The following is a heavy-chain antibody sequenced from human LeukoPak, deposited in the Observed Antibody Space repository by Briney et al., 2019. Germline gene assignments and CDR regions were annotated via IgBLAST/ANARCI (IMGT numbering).Heavy chain of an antibody. CDR3: AKSQWLDNWFDP. V-gene: IGHV3-23*01. D-gene: IGHD6-19*01. CDR2: T. J-gene: IGHJ5*02. Sequence: THYADSVKGRFTISRDNFKNTLYLQMNSLRADDTAVYYCAKSQWLDNWFDPWGQGTLVTVSS.